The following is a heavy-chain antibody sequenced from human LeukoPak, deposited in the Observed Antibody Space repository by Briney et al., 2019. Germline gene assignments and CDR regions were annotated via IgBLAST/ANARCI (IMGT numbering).Heavy chain of an antibody. CDR3: AKGFSTHYEY. CDR1: GFTFSSYA. D-gene: IGHD5/OR15-5a*01. Sequence: PGGSLRLSCAASGFTFSSYAMSWVRQAPGKGLEWVSGISGSGGSTYYADSVKGRFTISRDDSKNTLFLQMNSLSAEDTAVYYCAKGFSTHYEYWGQGTLVTVSS. CDR2: ISGSGGST. J-gene: IGHJ4*02. V-gene: IGHV3-23*01.